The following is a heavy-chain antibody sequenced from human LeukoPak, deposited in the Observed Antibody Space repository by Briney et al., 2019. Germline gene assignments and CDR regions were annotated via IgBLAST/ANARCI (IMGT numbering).Heavy chain of an antibody. D-gene: IGHD6-13*01. CDR2: ISGSGGST. CDR3: AKDLSSSWYVGHFDF. Sequence: GGSLRLSRAASGFTFSDYYMSWIRQAPGKGLEWVSAISGSGGSTYYADSVKGRFTISRDNSKNTLYLQMNSLRAEDTAVYYCAKDLSSSWYVGHFDFWGQGTLVTVSS. J-gene: IGHJ4*02. V-gene: IGHV3-23*01. CDR1: GFTFSDYY.